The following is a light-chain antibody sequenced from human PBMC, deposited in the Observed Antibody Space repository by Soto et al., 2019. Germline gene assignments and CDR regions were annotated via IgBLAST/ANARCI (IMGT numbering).Light chain of an antibody. CDR3: QSYDNILRAWV. CDR2: GGT. V-gene: IGLV1-40*01. CDR1: TSNIGAGFD. Sequence: QSVLTQPPSVSGAPGQRVTISCIGTTSNIGAGFDVHWYQQFPGTAPKLLIYGGTTRPSGVPDRFSGSQSGTSASLAITGLQPGDEADYYCQSYDNILRAWVFGGGTKLTVL. J-gene: IGLJ3*02.